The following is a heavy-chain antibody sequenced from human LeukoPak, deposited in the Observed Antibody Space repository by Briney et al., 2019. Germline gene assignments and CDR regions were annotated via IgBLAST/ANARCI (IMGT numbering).Heavy chain of an antibody. CDR3: ARERASCGGDCNDY. CDR1: GFTFSSYA. D-gene: IGHD2-21*02. J-gene: IGHJ4*02. CDR2: MTGGGETI. V-gene: IGHV3-48*03. Sequence: GGTLRLSCAASGFTFSSYAMNWVRQAPGKGLEWVSYMTGGGETIFYANSVKGRFTVSRDNARNSLYLQMNSLRAEDTAVYYCARERASCGGDCNDYWGQGTLVAVSS.